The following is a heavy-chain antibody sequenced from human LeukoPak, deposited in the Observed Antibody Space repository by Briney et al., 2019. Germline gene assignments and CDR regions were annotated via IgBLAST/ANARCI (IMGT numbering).Heavy chain of an antibody. Sequence: SETLSLTCTVSGYSISSGYYWGWIRQPAGKGLEWIGRIYTSGSTNYNPSLKSRVTISVDTSKNQFSLKLSSVTAADTAVYYCARSAHSGSYSPFDYWGQGTLVTVSS. CDR1: GYSISSGYY. CDR3: ARSAHSGSYSPFDY. V-gene: IGHV4-61*02. CDR2: IYTSGST. J-gene: IGHJ4*02. D-gene: IGHD1-26*01.